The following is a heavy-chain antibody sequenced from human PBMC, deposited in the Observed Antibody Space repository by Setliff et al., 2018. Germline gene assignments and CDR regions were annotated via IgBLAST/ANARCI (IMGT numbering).Heavy chain of an antibody. Sequence: GALKISCAASGFTFSSSSMTWVRQAPGKGLEWVSSSSDSSSYIYYADSVKGRFTISRDSAKNSLYLQMKSLRAEDTAVYYCARDGYPGTSWGQGTLVTVSS. CDR2: SSDSSSYI. CDR3: ARDGYPGTS. D-gene: IGHD2-2*03. CDR1: GFTFSSSS. J-gene: IGHJ5*02. V-gene: IGHV3-21*04.